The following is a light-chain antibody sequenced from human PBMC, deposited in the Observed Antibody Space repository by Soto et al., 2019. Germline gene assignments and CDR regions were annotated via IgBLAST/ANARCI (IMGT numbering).Light chain of an antibody. CDR2: EVS. V-gene: IGLV2-14*01. CDR3: SSYTSSSTWV. CDR1: SSDVGGYDY. J-gene: IGLJ3*02. Sequence: QSALTQPASVSGSPGQSITISCTGTSSDVGGYDYVSWYQQHPDKAPKVIIYEVSDRPSGVSNRFSGSKSGKTASLTISGLQAEDEADYYCSSYTSSSTWVFGGGTKLTVL.